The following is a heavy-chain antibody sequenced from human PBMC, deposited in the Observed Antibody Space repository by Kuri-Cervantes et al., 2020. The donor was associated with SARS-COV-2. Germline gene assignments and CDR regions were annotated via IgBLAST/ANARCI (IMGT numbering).Heavy chain of an antibody. Sequence: GESLKISCAASGFTVSSNYMSWVRQAPGKGLEWVSVIYSGGSTYYADSVQGRFTISRDNSKNTLYLQMNSLRAEDTAVYYCAREERHSVTTRYYYYGMDVWGQGTTVTVSS. CDR2: IYSGGST. D-gene: IGHD4-17*01. J-gene: IGHJ6*02. CDR1: GFTVSSNY. CDR3: AREERHSVTTRYYYYGMDV. V-gene: IGHV3-53*05.